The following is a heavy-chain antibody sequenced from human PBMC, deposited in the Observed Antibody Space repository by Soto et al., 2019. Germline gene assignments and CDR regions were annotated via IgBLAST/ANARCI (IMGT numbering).Heavy chain of an antibody. CDR2: MNPNSGNT. D-gene: IGHD3-10*01. J-gene: IGHJ3*02. V-gene: IGHV1-8*01. CDR3: SRGINYYDSGYAAFEI. CDR1: GYTFTRYD. Sequence: QVQLVQSGAEVKKPGASVKVSCKASGYTFTRYDSNWVRQATGQGLEWMGWMNPNSGNTGYAQKFKGRVTMTRNTSISTAYMVLSSLRSEDTAVYYCSRGINYYDSGYAAFEIWGQGTMVTVSS.